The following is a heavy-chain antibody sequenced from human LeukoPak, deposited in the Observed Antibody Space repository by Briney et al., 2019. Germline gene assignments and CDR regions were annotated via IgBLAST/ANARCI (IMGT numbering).Heavy chain of an antibody. Sequence: GGSLRLSCAASGFTFINAWMSWVRQAPGKGLEWVGRIKSKSDGGEIDYAAPVQGRFSISRDDSKNTLYLQVNSLKTEDTAVFYCATDSDGPGPGGLDYWGQGILVTVSS. V-gene: IGHV3-15*01. CDR1: GFTFINAW. CDR2: IKSKSDGGEI. J-gene: IGHJ4*02. CDR3: ATDSDGPGPGGLDY. D-gene: IGHD3-10*01.